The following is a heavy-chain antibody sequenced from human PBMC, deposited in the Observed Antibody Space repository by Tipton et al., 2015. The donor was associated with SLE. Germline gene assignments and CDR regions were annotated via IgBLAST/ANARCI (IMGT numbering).Heavy chain of an antibody. J-gene: IGHJ4*02. V-gene: IGHV4-39*07. CDR2: IYYRGST. CDR1: GGSISSNSYY. CDR3: ARELMVVTALDY. Sequence: GLVKPSETLSLTCTVSGGSISSNSYYWGWIRQPPGKGLGWIGSIYYRGSTYYNPSLQSRVTIFVDTSKNQFSLTLSSVTAAGTAVYYCARELMVVTALDYWGQGTLVTVSS. D-gene: IGHD2-21*02.